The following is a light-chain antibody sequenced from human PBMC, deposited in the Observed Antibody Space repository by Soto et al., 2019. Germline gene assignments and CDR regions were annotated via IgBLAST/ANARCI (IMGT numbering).Light chain of an antibody. CDR2: KAS. J-gene: IGKJ2*01. CDR1: QSISSW. Sequence: DIQMTQSPSTLSASVGDRVTITCRASQSISSWLAWYQQKPGKAPKLLIYKASSLESGVPSRFSGSGSGTEFTLTISSLQPDVVATYYCQHDNSYYTFGQGTKLEIK. CDR3: QHDNSYYT. V-gene: IGKV1-5*03.